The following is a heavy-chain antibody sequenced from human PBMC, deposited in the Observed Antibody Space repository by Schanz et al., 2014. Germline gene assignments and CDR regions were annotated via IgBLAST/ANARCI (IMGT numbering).Heavy chain of an antibody. CDR2: ISGSGAST. CDR1: GLIFSTYT. CDR3: AKDQGSYGSGSYSYFDY. V-gene: IGHV3-23*04. J-gene: IGHJ4*02. D-gene: IGHD3-10*01. Sequence: EVQLVESGGGLVRPGGSLRLSCTTSGLIFSTYTLNWVRQAPGKGLEWVSAISGSGASTYYADSVKGRFTISRDNSKNTLYLQMNSLRAEDTAVYYCAKDQGSYGSGSYSYFDYWGQGTLATVSS.